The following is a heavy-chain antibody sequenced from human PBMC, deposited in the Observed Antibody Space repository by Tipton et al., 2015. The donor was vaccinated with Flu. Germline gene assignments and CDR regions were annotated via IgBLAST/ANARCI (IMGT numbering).Heavy chain of an antibody. Sequence: TLSLTCVVSGYSISSGYYWGWVRQPPGQGLEWIGTIYHSGSTYYNPSLKSRVPISVDTSKNQFSLKLSSVTAADTAGYYCARHTGDSVRGIIDYWGQGTLVTVSS. J-gene: IGHJ4*02. D-gene: IGHD3-10*02. V-gene: IGHV4-38-2*01. CDR2: IYHSGST. CDR3: ARHTGDSVRGIIDY. CDR1: GYSISSGYY.